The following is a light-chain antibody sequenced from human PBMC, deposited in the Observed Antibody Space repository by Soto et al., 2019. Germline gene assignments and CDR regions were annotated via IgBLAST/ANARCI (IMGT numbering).Light chain of an antibody. V-gene: IGKV3-20*01. Sequence: EIVLTQSPGTLSLSPGERATLSCRASQSVSSSDLAWYQQKPGQAPRLLIYGASSRDTGIPDRFSGSGSGTDFTLTISRLEPKDFAVYYCQQYGSSPRTFGQGTKVEIK. CDR2: GAS. CDR3: QQYGSSPRT. J-gene: IGKJ1*01. CDR1: QSVSSSD.